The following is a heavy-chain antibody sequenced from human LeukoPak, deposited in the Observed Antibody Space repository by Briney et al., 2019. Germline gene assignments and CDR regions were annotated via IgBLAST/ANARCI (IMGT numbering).Heavy chain of an antibody. D-gene: IGHD4-17*01. CDR3: ARDKRSVNWFDP. J-gene: IGHJ5*02. CDR2: ISSSGGTM. CDR1: GFTFSTYS. V-gene: IGHV3-48*01. Sequence: GGSLRLSCAVSGFTFSTYSMNWVRQAPGKGLEWVSYISSSGGTMYYADSVKGRFTISRDNAKNSLYLQMNSLGVEDTAVYYCARDKRSVNWFDPWGLGALVTVSS.